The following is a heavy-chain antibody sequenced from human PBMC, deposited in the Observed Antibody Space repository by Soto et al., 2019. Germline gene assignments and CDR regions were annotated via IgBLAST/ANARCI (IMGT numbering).Heavy chain of an antibody. CDR1: GDSVSSNSAA. V-gene: IGHV6-1*01. Sequence: PSQTLSLTCAISGDSVSSNSAAWNWIRQSPSRGLEWLGRTYYRSKWYNDYAVSVKSRITINPDTSKNQSSLQLNSVTPEDTAVYYCARDLKAAAGVRYYYGMDVWGQGTTVTVSS. J-gene: IGHJ6*02. CDR2: TYYRSKWYN. D-gene: IGHD6-13*01. CDR3: ARDLKAAAGVRYYYGMDV.